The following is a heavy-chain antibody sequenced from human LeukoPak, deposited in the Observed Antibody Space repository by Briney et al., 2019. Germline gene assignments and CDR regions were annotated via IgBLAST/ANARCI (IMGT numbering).Heavy chain of an antibody. Sequence: GASVKVSCKASGYTFTSYAMHWVRQAPGQRLEWMGWINAGNGNTKYSQKFQGRVTITRDTSASTAYMELSSLRSEDTAVYYCAREGPQTMVRGVLYYYYGMDVRGQGTTVTVSS. D-gene: IGHD3-10*01. V-gene: IGHV1-3*01. J-gene: IGHJ6*02. CDR2: INAGNGNT. CDR1: GYTFTSYA. CDR3: AREGPQTMVRGVLYYYYGMDV.